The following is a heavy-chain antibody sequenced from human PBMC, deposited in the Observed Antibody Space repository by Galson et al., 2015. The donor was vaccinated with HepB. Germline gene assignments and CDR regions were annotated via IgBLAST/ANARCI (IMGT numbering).Heavy chain of an antibody. Sequence: LTCAVYGGSFSGYYWSWIRQPPGKGLEWVSSISSSSSYIYCADSVKGRFTISRDNAKNSLYLQMNSLRAEDTAVYYCADLGGMDVWGQGTTVTVSS. V-gene: IGHV3-11*06. CDR1: GGSFSGYY. CDR2: ISSSSSYI. CDR3: ADLGGMDV. J-gene: IGHJ6*02.